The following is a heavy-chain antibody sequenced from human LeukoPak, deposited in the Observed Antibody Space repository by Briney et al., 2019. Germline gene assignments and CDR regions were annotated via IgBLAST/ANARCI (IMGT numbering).Heavy chain of an antibody. V-gene: IGHV3-21*01. CDR3: ARDVGDSSGYYWWYFDY. D-gene: IGHD3-22*01. Sequence: GGSLRLSCAGSGFNFSSYSMSWVRQAPWKGLEFVSSISSSSSFIYYADSVKGRFTISRDNAKNSLYLQMNSLRAEDTAVYYCARDVGDSSGYYWWYFDYWGQGTLVTVSS. CDR1: GFNFSSYS. CDR2: ISSSSSFI. J-gene: IGHJ4*02.